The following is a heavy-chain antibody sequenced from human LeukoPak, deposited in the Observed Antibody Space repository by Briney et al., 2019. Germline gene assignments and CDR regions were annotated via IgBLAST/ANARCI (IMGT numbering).Heavy chain of an antibody. CDR3: ARFQFGPYYFDY. CDR2: IYYSGST. D-gene: IGHD3-10*01. J-gene: IGHJ4*02. Sequence: SETLSLTCAVYGGSFSGYYWSWIRQPPGKGLEWIGYIYYSGSTNYNPSLKSRVTISVDTSKNQFSLKLSSVTAADTAVYYCARFQFGPYYFDYWGQGTLVTVSS. CDR1: GGSFSGYY. V-gene: IGHV4-59*08.